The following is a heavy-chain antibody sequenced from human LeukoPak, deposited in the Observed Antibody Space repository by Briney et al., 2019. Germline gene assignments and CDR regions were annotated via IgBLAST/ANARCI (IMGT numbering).Heavy chain of an antibody. V-gene: IGHV4-34*01. Sequence: PSETLSLTCAVYVGSFSGNYWTLIRQTPGRGLEWIGESSPTGDITGYSPSLKGRATIYVESSKNQFSLKLTSVPAADTGVYYCARVPDFIARPCDSWGPGTLVTVSS. CDR3: ARVPDFIARPCDS. CDR2: SSPTGDIT. D-gene: IGHD2-21*01. CDR1: VGSFSGNY. J-gene: IGHJ4*02.